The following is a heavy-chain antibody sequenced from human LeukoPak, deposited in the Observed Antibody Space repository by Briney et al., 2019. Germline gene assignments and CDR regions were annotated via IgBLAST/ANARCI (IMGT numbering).Heavy chain of an antibody. CDR3: ARGLYSGSYYYDY. Sequence: GGCLRLSCAHSGFTLNSYWMHWVRQAPGKGLVWVSRINSDGRSTRYADSAKGPFTISRDNAKNTLYLQMNSLRAEDTAVYYCARGLYSGSYYYDYWGQGTLVTVSS. D-gene: IGHD1-26*01. CDR1: GFTLNSYW. CDR2: INSDGRST. J-gene: IGHJ4*02. V-gene: IGHV3-74*01.